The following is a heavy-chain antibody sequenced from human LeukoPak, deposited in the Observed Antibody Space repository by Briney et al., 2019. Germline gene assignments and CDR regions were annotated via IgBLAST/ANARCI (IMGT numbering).Heavy chain of an antibody. Sequence: SETLSLTCTVSGGSISSSSYYWGWIRQPPGKGLEWIGEINHSGSTNYNPSLKSRVTISVDTSKNQFSLKLSSVTAADTAVYYCARGPVIVVVNYFDYWGQGTLVTVSS. CDR2: INHSGST. J-gene: IGHJ4*02. CDR3: ARGPVIVVVNYFDY. D-gene: IGHD3-22*01. V-gene: IGHV4-39*07. CDR1: GGSISSSSYY.